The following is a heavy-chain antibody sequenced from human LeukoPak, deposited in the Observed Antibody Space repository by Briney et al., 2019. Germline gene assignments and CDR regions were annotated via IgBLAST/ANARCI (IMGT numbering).Heavy chain of an antibody. CDR1: GFTFSSYA. J-gene: IGHJ4*02. D-gene: IGHD3-3*01. V-gene: IGHV3-30*04. CDR3: AREHYDFWSGATRYYFDY. Sequence: GGSLRLSCAASGFTFSSYAMHWVRQAPGKGLEWVAVISYDGSNKYYADSVKGRFTISRDNSKNTLYLQMNSLRAEDTAVYYCAREHYDFWSGATRYYFDYWGQGTLVTVSS. CDR2: ISYDGSNK.